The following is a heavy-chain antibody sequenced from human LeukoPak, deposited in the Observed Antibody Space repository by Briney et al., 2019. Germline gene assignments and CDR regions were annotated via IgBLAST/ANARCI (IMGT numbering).Heavy chain of an antibody. V-gene: IGHV5-51*01. CDR2: IYPGDSDT. CDR3: ARHPTVTNYYFDY. CDR1: GYSFTSYW. D-gene: IGHD4-17*01. J-gene: IGHJ4*02. Sequence: GESLQISCKGSGYSFTSYWIGWVRQMPGKGLEWMGIIYPGDSDTRYSPSFQGQVTISADKSISTAYLQWSSLKASDTAMYYCARHPTVTNYYFDYWGQGTLVTVSS.